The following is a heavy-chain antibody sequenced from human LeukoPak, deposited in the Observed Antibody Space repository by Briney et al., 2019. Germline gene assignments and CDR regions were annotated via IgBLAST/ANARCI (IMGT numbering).Heavy chain of an antibody. CDR1: GGTFSSYA. CDR2: IIPIFGTA. J-gene: IGHJ4*02. V-gene: IGHV1-69*13. D-gene: IGHD1-26*01. CDR3: ARVNVGADFDY. Sequence: GASVKVSCKASGGTFSSYAISWVRQAPGQGLEWMGGIIPIFGTANYAQKFQGRVTITADESTITAYMELSSLRSEDTAVYYCARVNVGADFDYWGQGTLVTVSS.